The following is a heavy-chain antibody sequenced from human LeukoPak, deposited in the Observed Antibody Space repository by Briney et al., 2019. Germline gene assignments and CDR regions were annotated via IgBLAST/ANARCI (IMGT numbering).Heavy chain of an antibody. D-gene: IGHD3-22*01. CDR1: GGTFRSYA. J-gene: IGHJ4*02. Sequence: ASVKVSCKASGGTFRSYAISWVRQAPGQGLEWMGGIIPIFGTANYAQRFQGRVTITADKSTSTAYMELSSLRSEDTAVYYCARGDPYYYDSSGYPNPFDYWGQGTLVTVSS. V-gene: IGHV1-69*06. CDR3: ARGDPYYYDSSGYPNPFDY. CDR2: IIPIFGTA.